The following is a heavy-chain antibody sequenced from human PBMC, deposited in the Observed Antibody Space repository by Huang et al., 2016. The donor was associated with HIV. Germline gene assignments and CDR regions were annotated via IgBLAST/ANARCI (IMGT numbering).Heavy chain of an antibody. V-gene: IGHV3-15*01. CDR2: IKSKTDGGKT. J-gene: IGHJ3*02. CDR1: GFTFSNAW. D-gene: IGHD6-19*01. Sequence: EVQLVESGGGLVKPGGSLRLSFAASGFTFSNAWRRWGRQGPGKGLGWVCRIKSKTDGGKTDYGAPVKGRFTNSRDDSKNTLYLQMNSLKTEDTAVYYCTTESESSGWTMDHDAFDIWGQGTMVTVSS. CDR3: TTESESSGWTMDHDAFDI.